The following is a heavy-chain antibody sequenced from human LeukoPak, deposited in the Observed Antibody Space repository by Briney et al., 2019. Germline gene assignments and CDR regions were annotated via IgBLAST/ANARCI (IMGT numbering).Heavy chain of an antibody. CDR1: GFTVSSNY. J-gene: IGHJ4*02. V-gene: IGHV3-66*02. CDR3: ARSPGIPYYLPFDY. CDR2: IYSGGST. D-gene: IGHD2-21*01. Sequence: PGGSLRLACAASGFTVSSNYMSWVRQAPGKGLEWVSVIYSGGSTYYADSVKGRFTISRDNSKNTLYLQMNSLRAEDTAVYYCARSPGIPYYLPFDYWGQGTLVTVSS.